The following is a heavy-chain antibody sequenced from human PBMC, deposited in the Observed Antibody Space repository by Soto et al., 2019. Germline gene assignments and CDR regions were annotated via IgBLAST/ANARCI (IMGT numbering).Heavy chain of an antibody. J-gene: IGHJ4*02. CDR3: ARELGYYDCWSGYLDY. V-gene: IGHV1-69*13. CDR2: IIPILGTA. D-gene: IGHD3-3*01. Sequence: SVKVSCKASRGTSRSYAISWVRQAPGQGLEWMGGIIPILGTANYAQKHQCRVTITADESTSTAYMELSSLRSEDTAVYYCARELGYYDCWSGYLDYWCQGTLVTVCS. CDR1: RGTSRSYA.